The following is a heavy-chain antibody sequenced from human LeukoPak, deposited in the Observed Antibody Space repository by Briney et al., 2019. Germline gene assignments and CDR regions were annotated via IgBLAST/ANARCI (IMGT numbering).Heavy chain of an antibody. CDR3: VRLETLLWFGELLWSWFHP. D-gene: IGHD3-10*01. J-gene: IGHJ5*02. Sequence: GESLKISCKGSGYSFTSYWIGWVRQMPGKGLEWMGIIYPGDSDTRYSPSFQGQVTISADKSISTAYLQWSSLKASDTAMYYCVRLETLLWFGELLWSWFHPWGQGTLVTVSS. CDR2: IYPGDSDT. V-gene: IGHV5-51*01. CDR1: GYSFTSYW.